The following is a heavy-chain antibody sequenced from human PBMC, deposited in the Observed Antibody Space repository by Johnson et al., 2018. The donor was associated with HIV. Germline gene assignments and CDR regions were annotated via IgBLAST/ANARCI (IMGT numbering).Heavy chain of an antibody. J-gene: IGHJ3*02. CDR1: GFTFSSYG. V-gene: IGHV3-30*03. CDR2: ISYVGSNK. D-gene: IGHD3-22*01. Sequence: VQLVESGGGVVQPGRSLRLSCAASGFTFSSYGMHWVRQAPGKGLEWVAVISYVGSNKYYADSVKGRFTISRDNSKNTLYLQMNSLRAEDTAVYNCARGLPYYYDRVVVLGRSEAFDIWGQGTMVTVSS. CDR3: ARGLPYYYDRVVVLGRSEAFDI.